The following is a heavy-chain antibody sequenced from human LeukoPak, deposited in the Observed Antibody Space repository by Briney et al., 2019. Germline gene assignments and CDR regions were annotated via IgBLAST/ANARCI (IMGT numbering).Heavy chain of an antibody. CDR2: IYPGDSDT. D-gene: IGHD4-17*01. CDR1: GYSFPSYW. V-gene: IGHV5-51*01. CDR3: ARCYGDYGGTLDY. J-gene: IGHJ4*02. Sequence: GESLRISCKGYGYSFPSYWIGWVRQMPGKGLEWMGIIYPGDSDTRYSPSFQGQVTISADKSISTAYLQWSSLKASDTAMYYCARCYGDYGGTLDYWGQGTLVSVSS.